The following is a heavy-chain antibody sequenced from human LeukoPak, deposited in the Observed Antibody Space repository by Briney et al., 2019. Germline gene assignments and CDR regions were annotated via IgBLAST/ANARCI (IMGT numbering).Heavy chain of an antibody. J-gene: IGHJ1*01. V-gene: IGHV3-23*01. CDR1: GFTFSTYA. D-gene: IGHD4-11*01. CDR2: NSGSGGST. Sequence: GGSLRLSCAASGFTFSTYAMSWVRQTPGKGLEWVSGNSGSGGSTYYADSVKGRFTISRDNSKDTLYLQMNNLRAEDTAVYHCARGLDLGYFQRWGQGTLVTVSS. CDR3: ARGLDLGYFQR.